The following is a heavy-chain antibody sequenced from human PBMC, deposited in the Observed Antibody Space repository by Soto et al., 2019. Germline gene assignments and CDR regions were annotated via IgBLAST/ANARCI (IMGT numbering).Heavy chain of an antibody. D-gene: IGHD2-15*01. CDR3: ARVGYDY. CDR1: GGSISSGGYS. J-gene: IGHJ4*02. CDR2: IYHSGSI. V-gene: IGHV4-30-2*01. Sequence: SETLSLTCAVSGGSISSGGYSWSWIRQPPGKGLEGIGYIYHSGSIYYNPSLKSRVTISRDNSKNTLYLQMGSLRAEDMAVYYCARVGYDYWGQGTLVTVSS.